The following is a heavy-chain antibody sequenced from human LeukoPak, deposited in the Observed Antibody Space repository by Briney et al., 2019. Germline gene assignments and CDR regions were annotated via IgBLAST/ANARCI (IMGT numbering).Heavy chain of an antibody. V-gene: IGHV3-21*01. CDR1: GFTFSSYS. CDR3: ARAEDIVVVPAAARPGFFDY. Sequence: GGSLRLSCAASGFTFSSYSMNWFRQAPGKGLEWVSSISSSSSYIYYADSVKGRFTISRDNAKNSLYLQMNSLRAEDTAVYYCARAEDIVVVPAAARPGFFDYWGQGTLVTVSS. J-gene: IGHJ4*02. D-gene: IGHD2-2*01. CDR2: ISSSSSYI.